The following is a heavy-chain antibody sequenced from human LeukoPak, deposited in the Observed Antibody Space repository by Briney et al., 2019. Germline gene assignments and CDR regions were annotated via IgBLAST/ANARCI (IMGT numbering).Heavy chain of an antibody. V-gene: IGHV1-2*02. CDR1: GYTFTGYY. D-gene: IGHD3-22*01. CDR2: INPNSGGT. Sequence: GASVKVSCKASGYTFTGYYMHWVRQAPGQGLEWMGWINPNSGGTNYAQKFQGRVTLTRDTSLSTAYMELSRLTSDDTAVYYCARPDDGTRIPDYWGQGTLVTVSS. J-gene: IGHJ4*02. CDR3: ARPDDGTRIPDY.